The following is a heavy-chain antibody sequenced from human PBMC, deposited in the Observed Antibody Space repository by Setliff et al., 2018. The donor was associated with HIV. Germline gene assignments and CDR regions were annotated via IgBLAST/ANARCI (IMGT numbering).Heavy chain of an antibody. V-gene: IGHV4-39*02. Sequence: SETLSLTCTVSGVSINSHYWGWIRQPPGTGLEWIGNIYYSGTTFYNPSLKSRVSISVDTSTDHFSLKLSSVTAADTAVYYCARTPGTHYYDRSANFHYFDYWGQGALVTVSS. CDR1: GVSINSHY. CDR2: IYYSGTT. CDR3: ARTPGTHYYDRSANFHYFDY. J-gene: IGHJ4*02. D-gene: IGHD3-22*01.